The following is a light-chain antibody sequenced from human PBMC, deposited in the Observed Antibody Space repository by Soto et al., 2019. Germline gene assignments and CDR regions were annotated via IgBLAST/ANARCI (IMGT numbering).Light chain of an antibody. CDR1: STNIGAGYD. J-gene: IGLJ3*02. CDR3: QSYDSRLSHVGV. V-gene: IGLV1-40*01. Sequence: QSVLTQPPSVSGAPGQRVTISCTGTSTNIGAGYDVHWYQHLPGTAPKLLIYGDVNRPSGVPDRFSGSRSGTSAALAITGLQPEDEADYYCQSYDSRLSHVGVFGGGTKLTVL. CDR2: GDV.